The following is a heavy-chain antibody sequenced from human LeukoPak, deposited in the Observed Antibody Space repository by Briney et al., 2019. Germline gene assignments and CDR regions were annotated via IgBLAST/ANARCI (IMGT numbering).Heavy chain of an antibody. D-gene: IGHD6-19*01. CDR1: GITLRSYI. Sequence: GGSLRLSSEGSGITLRSYIIHWVRRTPGKGLEWDSCISNRNVVYYADSVKGRFTISRDNAKNSLYLQMNSLRAEDTAVYYCARDRLAVEGFDPWGQGTLVTVSS. V-gene: IGHV3-21*05. J-gene: IGHJ5*02. CDR3: ARDRLAVEGFDP. CDR2: ISNRNVV.